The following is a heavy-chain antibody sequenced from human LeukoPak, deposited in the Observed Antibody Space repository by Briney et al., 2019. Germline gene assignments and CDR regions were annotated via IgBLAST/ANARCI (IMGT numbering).Heavy chain of an antibody. V-gene: IGHV3-21*01. D-gene: IGHD5-12*01. CDR1: GFTFSSYA. CDR2: ISSSSSYI. J-gene: IGHJ6*03. CDR3: ARDGSVYSGYDFTYYYYMDV. Sequence: GGSLRLSCAASGFTFSSYAMSWVRQAPGKGLEWVSSISSSSSYIYYADSVKGRFTISRDNAKNSLYLQMNSLRAEDTAVYYCARDGSVYSGYDFTYYYYMDVWGKGTTVTISS.